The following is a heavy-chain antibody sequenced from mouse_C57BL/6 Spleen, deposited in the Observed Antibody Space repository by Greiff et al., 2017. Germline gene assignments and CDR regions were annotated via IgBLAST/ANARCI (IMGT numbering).Heavy chain of an antibody. J-gene: IGHJ1*03. CDR2: IDPSDSYT. CDR3: ARSDGSSDWYFDV. D-gene: IGHD1-1*01. CDR1: GYTFTSYW. Sequence: VQLQQPGAELVMPGASVKLSCKASGYTFTSYWMHWVKQRPGQGLEWIGEIDPSDSYTNYKQKFKGKSTLTVDKSSSTAYMQLSSLTSEDSAVYYCARSDGSSDWYFDVWGTGTTVTVSS. V-gene: IGHV1-69*01.